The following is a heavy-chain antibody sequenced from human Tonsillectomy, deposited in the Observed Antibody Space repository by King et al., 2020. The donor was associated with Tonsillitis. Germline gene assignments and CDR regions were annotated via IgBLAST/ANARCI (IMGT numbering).Heavy chain of an antibody. D-gene: IGHD6-19*01. V-gene: IGHV3-74*03. Sequence: VQLVESGGSLVQPGGSLRLSCAASGFTFSSYWMYWVRHVPGKGLVWVSRISTDGGSTTYSDSVKGRFTTSRDNVKNTLYLQMSSLRADDTAVYYCAREGQWRSRDAFDIWGQATMVTVSS. CDR2: ISTDGGST. CDR3: AREGQWRSRDAFDI. CDR1: GFTFSSYW. J-gene: IGHJ3*02.